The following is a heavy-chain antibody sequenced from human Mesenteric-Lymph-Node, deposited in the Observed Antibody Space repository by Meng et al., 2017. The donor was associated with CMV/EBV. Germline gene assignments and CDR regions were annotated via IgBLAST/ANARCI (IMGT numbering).Heavy chain of an antibody. V-gene: IGHV1-69*05. D-gene: IGHD3-10*01. CDR2: IIPIFGTT. J-gene: IGHJ4*02. Sequence: GGTFSTYAVSWVRQAPGQGLEWMGGIIPIFGTTDYAQNFQGRVTITTDESTTTAYMELSSLRSEDTAVYYCARVGGRGLFWFGELRDWGQGTLVTVSS. CDR3: ARVGGRGLFWFGELRD. CDR1: GGTFSTYA.